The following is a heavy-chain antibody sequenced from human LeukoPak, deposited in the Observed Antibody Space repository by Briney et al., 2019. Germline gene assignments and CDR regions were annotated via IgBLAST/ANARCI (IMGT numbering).Heavy chain of an antibody. D-gene: IGHD6-13*01. CDR1: GYTFTSYG. J-gene: IGHJ5*02. Sequence: ASVKVSRKASGYTFTSYGISWVRQAPGQGLEWMGWISAYNGNTNYAQKLQGRVTMTTDTSTSTAYMELRSLRSDDTAVYYCARDDLNIDGAAASPWGQGTLVTVSS. CDR3: ARDDLNIDGAAASP. V-gene: IGHV1-18*01. CDR2: ISAYNGNT.